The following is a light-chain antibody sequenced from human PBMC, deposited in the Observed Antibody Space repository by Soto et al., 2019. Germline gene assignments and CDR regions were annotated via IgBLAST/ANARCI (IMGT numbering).Light chain of an antibody. CDR3: QQYNNWPRT. CDR2: GAS. CDR1: QSVSSS. J-gene: IGKJ1*01. V-gene: IGKV3D-15*01. Sequence: EIVMTQSPATLSVSPGERATLSWTASQSVSSSDLAWYQQNPGQAPRLLMYGASSRATGIPARFSGSGSGTDFTLTISSLQSEDFAVYYCQQYNNWPRTFGQGTRWIS.